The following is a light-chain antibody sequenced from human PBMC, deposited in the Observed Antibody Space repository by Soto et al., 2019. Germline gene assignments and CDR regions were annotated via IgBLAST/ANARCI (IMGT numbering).Light chain of an antibody. CDR1: QSVGSS. J-gene: IGKJ5*01. CDR2: GAS. Sequence: EIVLTQSPGTLSLSPGERATLSCRASQSVGSSLAWYQQEPGQAPRLLIYGASTRATGIPARFSGSGSGTEFTLTISSLQSEDFAVYFCQQYKNWPPITFGQGTRLE. CDR3: QQYKNWPPIT. V-gene: IGKV3-15*01.